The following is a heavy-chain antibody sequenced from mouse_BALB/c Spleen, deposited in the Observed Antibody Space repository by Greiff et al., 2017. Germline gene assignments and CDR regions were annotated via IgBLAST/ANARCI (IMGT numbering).Heavy chain of an antibody. D-gene: IGHD1-1*01. CDR1: GYTFTSYY. CDR2: INPSNGGT. Sequence: VQLQQPGAELVKPGASVKLSCKASGYTFTSYYMYWVKQRPGQGLEWIGGINPSNGGTNFNEKFKSKATLTVDKSSSTAYMQLSSLTSEDSAVYYCTRSYYYGRRDAMDYWGQGTSVTVSS. J-gene: IGHJ4*01. V-gene: IGHV1S81*02. CDR3: TRSYYYGRRDAMDY.